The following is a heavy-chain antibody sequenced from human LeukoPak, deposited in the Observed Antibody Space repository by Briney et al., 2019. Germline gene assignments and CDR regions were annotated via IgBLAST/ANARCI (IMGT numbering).Heavy chain of an antibody. CDR2: IIPIFGTA. CDR3: AKGPGYYYDSSGYLGWFDP. CDR1: GGTFSSYA. V-gene: IGHV1-69*05. D-gene: IGHD3-22*01. J-gene: IGHJ5*02. Sequence: ASVKVSCKASGGTFSSYAISWVRQAPGQGLEWMGGIIPIFGTANYAQKFQGRVTITTDESTSTAYMELSSLRSEDTAVYYCAKGPGYYYDSSGYLGWFDPWGQGTLVTVSS.